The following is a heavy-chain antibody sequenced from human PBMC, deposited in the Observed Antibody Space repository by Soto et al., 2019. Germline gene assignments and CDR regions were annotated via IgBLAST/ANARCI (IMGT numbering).Heavy chain of an antibody. D-gene: IGHD3-22*01. CDR3: EREPGGDDSSGYY. J-gene: IGHJ4*02. Sequence: PSETLSLTCTVSGGSISSGDYYWSWIRQPPGKGLEWIGYIYYSGSTYYNPSLKSRVTISVDTSKNQFSLKLSSVTAADTAVYYCEREPGGDDSSGYYWGKGTLVNGSA. V-gene: IGHV4-30-4*01. CDR2: IYYSGST. CDR1: GGSISSGDYY.